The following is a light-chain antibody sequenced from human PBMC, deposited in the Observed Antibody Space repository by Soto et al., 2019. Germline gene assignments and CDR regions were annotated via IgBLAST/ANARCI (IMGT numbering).Light chain of an antibody. J-gene: IGLJ1*01. CDR3: GSWESTLSAYF. CDR2: DDN. V-gene: IGLV1-51*01. Sequence: QSVLTQPPSVSAAPGQKVTISCSGSSSNIGGNSVSWYQQLPGTAPKLLIYDDNKRPSGIPDRFSGSKSGTSATLGITGFQTGEEADYYCGSWESTLSAYFXGTGTKFTVL. CDR1: SSNIGGNS.